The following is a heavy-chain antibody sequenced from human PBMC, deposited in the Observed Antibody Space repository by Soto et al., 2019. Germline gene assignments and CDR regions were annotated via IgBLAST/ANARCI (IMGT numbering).Heavy chain of an antibody. Sequence: GGSLRLSCAASGFTFSSYSMNWVRQAPGKGLEWVSSISSSSSYIYYADSVKGRFTISRDNAKNSLYLQMNSLRAEDTAVYYCARGSIVVVPAAPFYYYYYMDVWGKGTTVTVSS. CDR3: ARGSIVVVPAAPFYYYYYMDV. V-gene: IGHV3-21*01. CDR2: ISSSSSYI. D-gene: IGHD2-2*01. J-gene: IGHJ6*03. CDR1: GFTFSSYS.